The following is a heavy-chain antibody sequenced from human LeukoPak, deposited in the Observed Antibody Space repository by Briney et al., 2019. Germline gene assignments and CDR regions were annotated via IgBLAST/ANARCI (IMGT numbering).Heavy chain of an antibody. V-gene: IGHV3-7*01. Sequence: GGSLRLSCAAPGFTFSSYRVTWVRQAPGKGLEWVANIKQDGTGKYYVDSVRGRFTISRDNSKNSLYLQMNSLRAEDTAVYYWARVNTGAFDTWGQGTMVTVSS. CDR1: GFTFSSYR. CDR3: ARVNTGAFDT. J-gene: IGHJ3*02. D-gene: IGHD2-8*02. CDR2: IKQDGTGK.